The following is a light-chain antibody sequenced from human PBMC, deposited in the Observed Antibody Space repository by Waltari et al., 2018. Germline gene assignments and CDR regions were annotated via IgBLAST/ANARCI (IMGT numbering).Light chain of an antibody. CDR1: RHIGGS. CDR2: HAS. Sequence: MTQSPDTLSMSAGESVTLSCRASRHIGGSLAWYQQKAGQAPRLLFYHASTGATGGADRFSAAGAGTDFTLTISSLRSEDSAVYYCQQYNDWPPYTFGQGTKLE. V-gene: IGKV3-15*01. CDR3: QQYNDWPPYT. J-gene: IGKJ2*01.